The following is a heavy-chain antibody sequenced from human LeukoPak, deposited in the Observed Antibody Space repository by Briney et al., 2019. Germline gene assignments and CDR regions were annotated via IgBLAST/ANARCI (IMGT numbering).Heavy chain of an antibody. D-gene: IGHD3-10*01. Sequence: PSETLSLTCAVYGGSFSGYYWSWIRQPAGKGLEWIGRIYTSGSTNYNPSLKSRVTISVDTSKNQFSLKLSSVTAADTAVYYCARELGLWFGAHYYYMDVWGKGTTVTISS. J-gene: IGHJ6*03. CDR1: GGSFSGYY. CDR3: ARELGLWFGAHYYYMDV. V-gene: IGHV4-4*07. CDR2: IYTSGST.